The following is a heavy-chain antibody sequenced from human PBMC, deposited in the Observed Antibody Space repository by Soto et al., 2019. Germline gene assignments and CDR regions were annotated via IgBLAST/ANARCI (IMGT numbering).Heavy chain of an antibody. V-gene: IGHV1-18*01. CDR1: GYTFTTYS. CDR3: ARETGVLIPVKGEFEF. CDR2: ISANNGNT. Sequence: VASVKVSCKAFGYTFTTYSISWVRQAPGQGLEWLGWISANNGNTRYAQKFQERVIMTTDTSTSTAYLELKSLTSDDTAVYYCARETGVLIPVKGEFEFCGQGPLVTVSS. J-gene: IGHJ4*02. D-gene: IGHD2-21*01.